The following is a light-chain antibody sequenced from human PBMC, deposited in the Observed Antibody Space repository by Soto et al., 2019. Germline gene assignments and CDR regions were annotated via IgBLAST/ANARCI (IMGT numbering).Light chain of an antibody. CDR1: SSDVGGYNY. CDR3: SSYTSSSSVI. J-gene: IGLJ2*01. Sequence: QSALTQPASVSGSPGQSITISCTGTSSDVGGYNYVSWYQQHPGKAPKLMIYEVNNRPSGVSNRFSGSKSGNTASLTISGLQAEDEADYCCSSYTSSSSVIFGGGTQLTVL. CDR2: EVN. V-gene: IGLV2-14*01.